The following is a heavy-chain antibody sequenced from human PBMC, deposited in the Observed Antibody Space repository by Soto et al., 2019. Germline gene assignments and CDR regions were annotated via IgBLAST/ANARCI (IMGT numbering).Heavy chain of an antibody. D-gene: IGHD1-26*01. V-gene: IGHV3-72*01. CDR3: ARGLVGLKYYYYYYMDV. Sequence: VGSLRLSCAASGFTFSDHYMDWVRQAPGKGLEWVGRTRNKANSYTTEYAASVKGRFTISRDDSKNSLYLQMNSLKTEDTAVYYCARGLVGLKYYYYYYMDVWGKGTTVTVSS. CDR2: TRNKANSYTT. J-gene: IGHJ6*03. CDR1: GFTFSDHY.